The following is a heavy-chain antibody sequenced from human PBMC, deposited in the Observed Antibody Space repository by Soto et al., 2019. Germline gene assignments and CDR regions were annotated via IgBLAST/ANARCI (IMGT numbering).Heavy chain of an antibody. CDR3: AKDLRIVATYRPSPYYYYGTDV. D-gene: IGHD5-12*01. Sequence: GGSLRLSCAASGFTFSSYGMHWVRQAPGKGLEWVAVISYDGSNKYYADSVKGRFTISRDNYKNTLYLQMNSLRAEDTAVYYCAKDLRIVATYRPSPYYYYGTDVLGKRTTVTGSS. J-gene: IGHJ6*04. CDR1: GFTFSSYG. V-gene: IGHV3-30*18. CDR2: ISYDGSNK.